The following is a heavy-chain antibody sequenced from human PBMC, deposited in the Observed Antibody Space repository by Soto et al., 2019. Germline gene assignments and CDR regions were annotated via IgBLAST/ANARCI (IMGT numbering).Heavy chain of an antibody. CDR1: GGTFSSYA. V-gene: IGHV1-69*06. D-gene: IGHD2-15*01. CDR3: ASKALGCLVVYGRDV. J-gene: IGHJ6*02. CDR2: IIPIFGTA. Sequence: PVKVSCKASGGTFSSYAISWVRQAPGQGLEWMGGIIPIFGTANYAQKFQGRVTITADKSTSTAYMELSSLRSEDTAVYYCASKALGCLVVYGRDVWGLGTTGTVS.